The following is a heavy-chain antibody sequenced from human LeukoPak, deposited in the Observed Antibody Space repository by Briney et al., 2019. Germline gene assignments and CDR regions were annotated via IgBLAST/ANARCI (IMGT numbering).Heavy chain of an antibody. D-gene: IGHD6-13*01. CDR3: ARGGNSWYADY. CDR2: IYHIGST. J-gene: IGHJ4*02. CDR1: GFSITSGYY. V-gene: IGHV4-38-2*02. Sequence: PSETLSLTCTVSGFSITSGYYWGWLRQPPGKGLEWIGSIYHIGSTYYSPSLKSRVTMSVDTSNNQFSLKVSSVTAADTAVYYCARGGNSWYADYWGQGTLVTVSS.